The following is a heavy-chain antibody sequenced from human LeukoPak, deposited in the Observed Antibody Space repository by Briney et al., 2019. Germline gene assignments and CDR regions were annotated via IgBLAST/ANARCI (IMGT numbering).Heavy chain of an antibody. D-gene: IGHD5-12*01. CDR3: ATIRRYGGNPAYYFDD. Sequence: SETLSLTCSVSGDSITNTIYYWAWVRQPPGKGLEWIGTVYYTGATFYKPSLKSRVTVSADTSRNQFSLSLRSVTAADAAVYYCATIRRYGGNPAYYFDDWGQGTLVTVSS. J-gene: IGHJ4*02. V-gene: IGHV4-39*01. CDR2: VYYTGAT. CDR1: GDSITNTIYY.